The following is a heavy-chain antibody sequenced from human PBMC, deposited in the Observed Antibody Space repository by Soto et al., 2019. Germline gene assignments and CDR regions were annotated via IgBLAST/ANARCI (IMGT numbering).Heavy chain of an antibody. Sequence: GGSLSLSCAASGFTVSSNYMSWVRRAPGRGLEWVSVIYSGDSTDSADSVNGRFSNSRHNSKNTLYLQMDSLRAADTAVYYCARDRFDGSGSYSYYHGMDGWGQGTTVTVSS. J-gene: IGHJ6*02. D-gene: IGHD3-10*01. CDR3: ARDRFDGSGSYSYYHGMDG. V-gene: IGHV3-66*01. CDR2: IYSGDST. CDR1: GFTVSSNY.